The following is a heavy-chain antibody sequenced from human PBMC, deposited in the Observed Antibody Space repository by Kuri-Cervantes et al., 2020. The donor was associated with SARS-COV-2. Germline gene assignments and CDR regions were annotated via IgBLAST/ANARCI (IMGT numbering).Heavy chain of an antibody. Sequence: SVKVSCKASGVNFSGSAFSWVRQAPGQSLEWLGRIAPVADITHYSQKFRDRVTITADKSTSTVYMELNSLIPEDTAVYFCARPISGGFDSWGQGTLVTVSS. V-gene: IGHV1-69*04. J-gene: IGHJ4*02. CDR1: GVNFSGSA. CDR2: IAPVADIT. D-gene: IGHD3-3*01. CDR3: ARPISGGFDS.